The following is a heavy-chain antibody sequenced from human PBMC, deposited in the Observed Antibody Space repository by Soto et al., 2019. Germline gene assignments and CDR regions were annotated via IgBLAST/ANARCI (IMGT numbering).Heavy chain of an antibody. J-gene: IGHJ4*02. CDR2: IYSTGTT. Sequence: KTSETLSLTCSVSGGSVRNYYWTWIRQPPGKGLEWIGYIYSTGTTKFNPSLRSRVTISVDTSRNQFSLDLKSVTAADTAVYYCARHHYPRSSHSSGYPWYFDYWGQGTLVTVSS. D-gene: IGHD3-22*01. CDR1: GGSVRNYY. CDR3: ARHHYPRSSHSSGYPWYFDY. V-gene: IGHV4-59*02.